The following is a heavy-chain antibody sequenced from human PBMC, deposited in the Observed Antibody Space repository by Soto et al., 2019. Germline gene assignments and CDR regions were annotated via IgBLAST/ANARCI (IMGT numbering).Heavy chain of an antibody. D-gene: IGHD6-19*01. Sequence: ASVKVSCKASGYTFTSYAMHWVRQAPGQRLEWMGWINAGNGDTKYSQKFQGRVTTTRDTSASTAYMELSSLRSEDTAVYYCARVTGYSSGWYFDYWGQGTLVTVSS. CDR1: GYTFTSYA. V-gene: IGHV1-3*01. CDR3: ARVTGYSSGWYFDY. J-gene: IGHJ4*02. CDR2: INAGNGDT.